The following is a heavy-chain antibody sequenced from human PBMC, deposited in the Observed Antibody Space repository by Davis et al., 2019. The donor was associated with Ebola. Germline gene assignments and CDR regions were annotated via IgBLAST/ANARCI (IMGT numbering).Heavy chain of an antibody. CDR2: INSDGSST. V-gene: IGHV3-74*01. CDR3: AREVVWVAAAGTEPIYFDY. CDR1: GFTFSSYW. J-gene: IGHJ4*02. Sequence: GESLKISCAASGFTFSSYWMHWVRQAPGKGLVWVSRINSDGSSTSYADSVKGRFTISRDNAKNTLYLQMNSLRAEDTAVYYCAREVVWVAAAGTEPIYFDYWGQGTLVTVSS. D-gene: IGHD6-13*01.